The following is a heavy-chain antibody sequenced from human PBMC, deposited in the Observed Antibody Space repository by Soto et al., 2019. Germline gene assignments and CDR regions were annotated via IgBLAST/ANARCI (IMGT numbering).Heavy chain of an antibody. V-gene: IGHV3-23*01. Sequence: EVQLLESGGGLVQPGGSLRLSCAASGFTFSSYAMSWVRQAPGKGLEWVSVISGSGDSTYYADSVKGRFTISRDNSKDTLYPQMDSLRAEDTAVYYCARVDTAMVFDYWGQGTLVTVSS. CDR1: GFTFSSYA. CDR2: ISGSGDST. D-gene: IGHD5-18*01. CDR3: ARVDTAMVFDY. J-gene: IGHJ4*02.